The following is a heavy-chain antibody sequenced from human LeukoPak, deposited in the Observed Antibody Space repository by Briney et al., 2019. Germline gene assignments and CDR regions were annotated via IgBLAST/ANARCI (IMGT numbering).Heavy chain of an antibody. Sequence: PGRSLRLSCAASGSTFSSYGMHWVRQAPGKGLEWVAVISFDGRNKYYADSVKGRFTISRDDSKNTLYLQMNSLRAEDTAVYYCAKEMTTISMFDYWGQGTLVTVSS. CDR3: AKEMTTISMFDY. V-gene: IGHV3-30*18. D-gene: IGHD5-24*01. CDR2: ISFDGRNK. J-gene: IGHJ4*02. CDR1: GSTFSSYG.